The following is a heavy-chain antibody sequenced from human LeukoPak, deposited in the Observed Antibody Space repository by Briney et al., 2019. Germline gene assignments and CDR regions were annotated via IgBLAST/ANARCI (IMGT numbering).Heavy chain of an antibody. CDR2: IYYSGST. J-gene: IGHJ3*02. Sequence: SETLSLTCTVSGGSISSYYWSWIRQPPGKGLEWIGYIYYSGSTNYNPSLKSRVTISVDTSKNQFSLKLGSVTAADTAVYYCARLGPVEMATGRAFDIWGQGTVVTVSS. CDR3: ARLGPVEMATGRAFDI. D-gene: IGHD5-24*01. CDR1: GGSISSYY. V-gene: IGHV4-59*08.